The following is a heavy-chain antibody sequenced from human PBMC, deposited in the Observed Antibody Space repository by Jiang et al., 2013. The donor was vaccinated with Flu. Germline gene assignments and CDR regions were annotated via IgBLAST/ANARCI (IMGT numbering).Heavy chain of an antibody. V-gene: IGHV5-10-1*01. CDR2: T. J-gene: IGHJ3*02. D-gene: IGHD2-2*01. Sequence: TNYSPSFQGHVTISADKSISTAYLQWSSLKASDTAMYYCAREDCSSTSCYDAAFDIWGQGTMVTVSS. CDR3: AREDCSSTSCYDAAFDI.